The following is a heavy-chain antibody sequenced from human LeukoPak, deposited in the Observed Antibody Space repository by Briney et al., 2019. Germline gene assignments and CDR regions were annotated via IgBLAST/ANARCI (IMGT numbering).Heavy chain of an antibody. J-gene: IGHJ5*02. CDR2: ISRNGIYI. Sequence: PGGSLRLSCAASGFTFNNYTMNWVRQAPGKGLEWVSSISRNGIYIKYVDSVKGRFTVSRDNAKNSLYLQMNSLRAEDTAVYYCARDGLPATVANWFDPWGQGTLATVSS. CDR1: GFTFNNYT. D-gene: IGHD2-15*01. V-gene: IGHV3-21*01. CDR3: ARDGLPATVANWFDP.